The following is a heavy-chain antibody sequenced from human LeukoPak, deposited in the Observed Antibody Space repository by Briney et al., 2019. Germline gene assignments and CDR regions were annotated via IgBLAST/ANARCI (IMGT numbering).Heavy chain of an antibody. D-gene: IGHD3-9*01. V-gene: IGHV1-46*01. CDR1: GYTFTSYY. CDR3: ARVSYGILTGPPSAQSWFDP. CDR2: INPSGGST. J-gene: IGHJ5*02. Sequence: ASVKVSCKAFGYTFTSYYMHWVRQAPGQGLEWMGIINPSGGSTSYAQKFQGRVTMTRDTSTSTVYMELSSLRSEDTAVYYCARVSYGILTGPPSAQSWFDPWGQGTLVTVSS.